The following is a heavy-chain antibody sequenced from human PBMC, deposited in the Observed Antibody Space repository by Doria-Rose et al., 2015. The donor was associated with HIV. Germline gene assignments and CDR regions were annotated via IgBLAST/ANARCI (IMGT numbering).Heavy chain of an antibody. Sequence: WVRQAPGKGLEWVSSISASGDDMYYADFVKGRFTVSRDNSKNTLYLQVSSLRADDTAIYYCAKEVRAGYNCGGVDYWGQGTLVTVSS. J-gene: IGHJ4*02. V-gene: IGHV3-23*01. D-gene: IGHD5-18*01. CDR2: ISASGDDM. CDR3: AKEVRAGYNCGGVDY.